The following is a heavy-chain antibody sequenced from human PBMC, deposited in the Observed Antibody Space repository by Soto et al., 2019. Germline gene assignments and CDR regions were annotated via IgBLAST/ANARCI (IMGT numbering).Heavy chain of an antibody. D-gene: IGHD2-15*01. Sequence: EVQLLESGGGLVQPGGSLRLSCEASGFTFSTYAMSWVHQAPGKGLEWVSAISGSGGSTYYADSVKGRFTISRDNSKNTLNLQMKRLRAEDTAVYYCATEFSGGSCMDYWGQGTLVTVSS. CDR3: ATEFSGGSCMDY. CDR1: GFTFSTYA. J-gene: IGHJ4*02. V-gene: IGHV3-23*01. CDR2: ISGSGGST.